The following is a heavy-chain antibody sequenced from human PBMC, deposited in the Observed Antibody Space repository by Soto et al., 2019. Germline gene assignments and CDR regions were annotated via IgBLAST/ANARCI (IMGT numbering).Heavy chain of an antibody. CDR2: IYYSGST. CDR1: GGSISSSSYY. CDR3: ARHWITIFGVVNPRFGP. Sequence: SETLSLTCTVSGGSISSSSYYWGWIRQPPGKGLEWIGSIYYSGSTYYNPSLKSRVTISVDTSKNQFSLKLSSVTAADTAVYYCARHWITIFGVVNPRFGPWGQGTLVTVSS. D-gene: IGHD3-3*01. V-gene: IGHV4-39*01. J-gene: IGHJ5*02.